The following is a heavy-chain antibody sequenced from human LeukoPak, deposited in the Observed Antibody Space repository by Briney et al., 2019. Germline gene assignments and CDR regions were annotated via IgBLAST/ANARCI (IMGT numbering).Heavy chain of an antibody. V-gene: IGHV1-46*01. J-gene: IGHJ4*02. CDR1: GYTFTSYY. D-gene: IGHD4-23*01. CDR3: ARDRGRTVVTPGPFSSED. Sequence: ASVKVSCKASGYTFTSYYMHWVRQAPGQGLEWMGIINPSGGSTSYAQKFQGRVTMTRDMSTSTVYMELRGLRSDDTAVYYCARDRGRTVVTPGPFSSEDWGQGTLVTVSS. CDR2: INPSGGST.